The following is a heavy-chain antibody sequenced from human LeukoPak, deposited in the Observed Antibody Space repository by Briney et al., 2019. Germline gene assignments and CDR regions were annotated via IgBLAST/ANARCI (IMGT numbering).Heavy chain of an antibody. D-gene: IGHD3-10*01. V-gene: IGHV4-31*03. CDR1: GGSISIGGYY. CDR2: IYYSGVT. CDR3: ARVTSGEFADY. Sequence: PSETLSLTCTVSGGSISIGGYYWSWIRQHPGKGLEWIGYIYYSGVTYYNPSLKSRVIISVDTSKNQFSLYLSSVTAADTAVYYCARVTSGEFADYWGQGTLVTVSS. J-gene: IGHJ4*02.